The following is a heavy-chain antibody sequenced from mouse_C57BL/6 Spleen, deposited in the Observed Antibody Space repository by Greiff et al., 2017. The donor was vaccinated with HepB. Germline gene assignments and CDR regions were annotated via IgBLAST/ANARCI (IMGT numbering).Heavy chain of an antibody. D-gene: IGHD4-1*01. CDR2: ISSCGDYI. Sequence: EVKLMESGEGLVKPGGSLKLSCAASGFTFSSYAMSWVRQTPEKRLEWVAYISSCGDYIYYADTVKGRFTISRDNARNTLYLQMSSLKSADTAMYYCTRDLGPYYFDYWGQGTTLTVSS. J-gene: IGHJ2*01. CDR3: TRDLGPYYFDY. V-gene: IGHV5-9-1*02. CDR1: GFTFSSYA.